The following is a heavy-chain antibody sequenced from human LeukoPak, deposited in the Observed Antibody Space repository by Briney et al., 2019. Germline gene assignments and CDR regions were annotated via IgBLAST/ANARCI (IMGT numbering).Heavy chain of an antibody. CDR1: GFTFSGSA. CDR2: IRSKANSYAT. CDR3: TMLSNGDPPYYYCGMDV. D-gene: IGHD3-10*01. J-gene: IGHJ6*02. V-gene: IGHV3-73*01. Sequence: GGSLRLSCAASGFTFSGSAMHWVRQASGKGLEWVGRIRSKANSYATAYAASVKGRFTISRDDSKNTAYLQMNSLKTEDTAVYYCTMLSNGDPPYYYCGMDVWGQGTTVTVSS.